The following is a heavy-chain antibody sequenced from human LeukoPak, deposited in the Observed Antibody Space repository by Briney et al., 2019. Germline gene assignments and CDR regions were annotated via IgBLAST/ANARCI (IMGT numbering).Heavy chain of an antibody. Sequence: SETLSLTCAVSGASMNTHYWSWIRQPPGKGLEWIGYMLDTVTTKDNPSLKSRFTLSADTSKNQFSLRLTSVTAADTALYYCARDRISINALDMWGQGTMVTVSS. D-gene: IGHD1-14*01. J-gene: IGHJ3*02. V-gene: IGHV4-59*11. CDR3: ARDRISINALDM. CDR1: GASMNTHY. CDR2: MLDTVTT.